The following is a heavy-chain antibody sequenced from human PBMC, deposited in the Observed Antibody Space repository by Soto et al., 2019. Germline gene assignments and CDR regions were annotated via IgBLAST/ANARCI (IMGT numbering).Heavy chain of an antibody. D-gene: IGHD3-3*01. CDR3: ARGSKFYYDFWSGFHASHYYYYGMDV. Sequence: PGGSLRLSCAASGFTFSSYDMHWVRQATGKGLEWVSAIGTAGDTYYPGSVKGRFTISRENAKNSLYLQMNSLRAEDTAVYYCARGSKFYYDFWSGFHASHYYYYGMDVWGQGTTVTVSS. CDR1: GFTFSSYD. CDR2: IGTAGDT. V-gene: IGHV3-13*01. J-gene: IGHJ6*02.